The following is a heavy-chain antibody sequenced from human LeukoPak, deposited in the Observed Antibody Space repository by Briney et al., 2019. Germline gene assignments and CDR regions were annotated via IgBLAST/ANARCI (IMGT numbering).Heavy chain of an antibody. CDR2: ISGSGGST. D-gene: IGHD5-18*01. J-gene: IGHJ4*02. CDR1: GFTFSSYA. CDR3: AKCQSGYSYGYYFDY. Sequence: GGPLRLSCAASGFTFSSYAMSWVRQAPGKGLEWVSAISGSGGSTYYADSVKGRFTIPRDNSKNTLYLQMNSLRDEDTAVYYCAKCQSGYSYGYYFDYWGQGTLVTVSS. V-gene: IGHV3-23*01.